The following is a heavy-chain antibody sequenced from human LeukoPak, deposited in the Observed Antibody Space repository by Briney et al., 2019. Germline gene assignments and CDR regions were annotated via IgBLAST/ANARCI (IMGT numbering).Heavy chain of an antibody. D-gene: IGHD6-19*01. CDR1: AGSISSYY. CDR2: IYYSGST. V-gene: IGHV4-59*01. Sequence: SETLSLTCTVSAGSISSYYWSWIRQPPGKGLEWIGYIYYSGSTNYNPSLKSRVTISVDTSKNQFSLRLSSVTAADTAVYYCARGSSGWYYYWGQGTLVTVSS. CDR3: ARGSSGWYYY. J-gene: IGHJ4*02.